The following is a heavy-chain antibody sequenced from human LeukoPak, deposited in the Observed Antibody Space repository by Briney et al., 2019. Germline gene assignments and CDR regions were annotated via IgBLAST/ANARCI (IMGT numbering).Heavy chain of an antibody. D-gene: IGHD2-15*01. Sequence: PGGSLRLSCAGSGFTFRSSWMHWVRQAPGKGLGWVSRLNGDGTITTYADSVKGRFTISRDNGKNTVFLQMDTLRVENTAVYYCAAGWADAFDLWGQGKMVTVSS. CDR2: LNGDGTIT. CDR1: GFTFRSSW. CDR3: AAGWADAFDL. V-gene: IGHV3-74*01. J-gene: IGHJ3*01.